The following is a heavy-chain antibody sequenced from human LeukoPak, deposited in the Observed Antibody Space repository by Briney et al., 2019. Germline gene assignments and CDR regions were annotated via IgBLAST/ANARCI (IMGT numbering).Heavy chain of an antibody. CDR1: GFTFSSYS. V-gene: IGHV3-21*01. Sequence: PGGSLRLSCAASGFTFSSYSINWVRQAPGEGLEWVSSISSSSSYIYYADSVKGRFTISRDNAKNSLYLQMNSLRAEDTAVYYCARDRWGSAVVTRAADWGQGTLVTVSS. J-gene: IGHJ4*02. D-gene: IGHD2-21*02. CDR2: ISSSSSYI. CDR3: ARDRWGSAVVTRAAD.